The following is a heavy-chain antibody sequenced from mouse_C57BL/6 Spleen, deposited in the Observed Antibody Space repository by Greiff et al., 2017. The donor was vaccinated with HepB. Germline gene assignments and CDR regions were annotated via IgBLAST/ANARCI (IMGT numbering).Heavy chain of an antibody. D-gene: IGHD4-1*01. CDR3: ARRTETDYSWYFDV. Sequence: EVQLQESGGGLVKPGGSLKLSCAASGFTFSDYGMHWVRQAPEKGLEWVAYISSGSSTIYYADTVKGRFTISRDNAKNTLFLQMTSLRSEDTAMYYCARRTETDYSWYFDVWGTGTTVTVSS. CDR1: GFTFSDYG. J-gene: IGHJ1*03. V-gene: IGHV5-17*01. CDR2: ISSGSSTI.